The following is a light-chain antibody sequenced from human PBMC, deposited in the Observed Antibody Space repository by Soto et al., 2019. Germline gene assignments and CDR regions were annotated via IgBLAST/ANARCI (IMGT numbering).Light chain of an antibody. CDR3: SSYTTSTTQV. Sequence: QSVLTQPRSVSGSPGQSVTISCTGTSSDVGGYNYVSWYQQHPGKAPKLMIYEVRNRPSGVSDRFSGSKSGKTASLTIFGLQAEDEADYYCSSYTTSTTQVFGGGTKLTGL. J-gene: IGLJ2*01. V-gene: IGLV2-14*01. CDR1: SSDVGGYNY. CDR2: EVR.